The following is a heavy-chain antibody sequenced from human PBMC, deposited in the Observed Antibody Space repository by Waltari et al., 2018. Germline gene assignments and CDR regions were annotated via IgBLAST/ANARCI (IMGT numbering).Heavy chain of an antibody. V-gene: IGHV2-26*04. Sequence: QVTLKESGPVLVKPTETLTLTCTVSGFSLSNARMGVSWIRQPPGKALEWLAHIFSNDEKSYSTSLKSRLTISKDTSKSQVVLTMTNMDPVDTATYYCAWIGFRYDYIWGSYRYSRDAFDIWGQGTMVTVSS. D-gene: IGHD3-16*02. J-gene: IGHJ3*02. CDR3: AWIGFRYDYIWGSYRYSRDAFDI. CDR1: GFSLSNARMG. CDR2: IFSNDEK.